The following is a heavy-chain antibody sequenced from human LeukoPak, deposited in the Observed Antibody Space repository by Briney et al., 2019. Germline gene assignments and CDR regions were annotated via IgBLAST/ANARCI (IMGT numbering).Heavy chain of an antibody. CDR3: SRSLEY. Sequence: GGSLRLSCAASGFTFSSYGMHWVRQAPGKGLEWVAVIWYDGSNKYYADSVKGRFTISRDNARNSLYLQMNSLRAEDTAVYYCSRSLEYLGQGALVTVSS. J-gene: IGHJ4*02. CDR2: IWYDGSNK. V-gene: IGHV3-33*01. CDR1: GFTFSSYG.